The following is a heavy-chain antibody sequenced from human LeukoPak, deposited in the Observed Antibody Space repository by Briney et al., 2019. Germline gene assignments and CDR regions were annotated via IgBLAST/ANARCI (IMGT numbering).Heavy chain of an antibody. J-gene: IGHJ6*02. CDR2: ISYDGSNK. V-gene: IGHV3-30-3*01. CDR1: GFTFSSYA. CDR3: ARAYSYDSSGYSTLETYYYYYGMDV. D-gene: IGHD3-22*01. Sequence: PGGSLRLSCAASGFTFSSYAMHWVRQAPGKGLEWVAVISYDGSNKYYADSVKGRFTISRDNSKNTLYLQMNSLRAEDTAVYYCARAYSYDSSGYSTLETYYYYYGMDVWGQGTTVTVSS.